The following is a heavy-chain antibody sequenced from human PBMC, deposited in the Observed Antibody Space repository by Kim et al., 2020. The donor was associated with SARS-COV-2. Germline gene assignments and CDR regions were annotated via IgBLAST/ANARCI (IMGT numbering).Heavy chain of an antibody. D-gene: IGHD3-22*01. Sequence: GGSLRLSCAASGFTFSSYAMTWVRQAPGKGLEWVSAISGGGGNIYYADSVNGRFTLSRDNSKNTLYLQLNSLRDEDTAVYHCAKALFVVSYDTSGSYRATDAFDIWGQGTMVTVSS. J-gene: IGHJ3*02. CDR1: GFTFSSYA. V-gene: IGHV3-23*01. CDR2: ISGGGGNI. CDR3: AKALFVVSYDTSGSYRATDAFDI.